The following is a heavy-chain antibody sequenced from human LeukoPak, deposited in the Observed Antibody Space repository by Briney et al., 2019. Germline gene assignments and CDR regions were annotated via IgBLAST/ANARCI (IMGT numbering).Heavy chain of an antibody. CDR2: MNPNSGNT. CDR1: GYTFTSYD. J-gene: IGHJ6*02. CDR3: ARADTAGTPGVYYYYYYGMDV. D-gene: IGHD5-18*01. V-gene: IGHV1-8*01. Sequence: ASVKVSCKASGYTFTSYDINWVRQATGRGLEWMGWMNPNSGNTGYAQKFQGRVTMTRNTSISTAYMELSSLRSEDTAVYYCARADTAGTPGVYYYYYYGMDVWGQGTTVTVSS.